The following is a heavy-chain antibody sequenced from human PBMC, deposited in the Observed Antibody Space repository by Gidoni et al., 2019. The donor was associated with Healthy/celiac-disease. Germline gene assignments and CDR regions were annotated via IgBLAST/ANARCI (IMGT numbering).Heavy chain of an antibody. CDR1: GFTFDDYA. CDR2: ISWNRGSI. CDR3: AKENNYGEFY. J-gene: IGHJ4*02. V-gene: IGHV3-9*01. Sequence: EVQLVESGGGLVQPGRSLRLSCAASGFTFDDYAMHWVRQAPGKGLEWVSGISWNRGSIGYADSVKGRFTISRDNAKNSLYLQMNSLRAEDTALYYCAKENNYGEFYWGQGTLVTVSS. D-gene: IGHD4-17*01.